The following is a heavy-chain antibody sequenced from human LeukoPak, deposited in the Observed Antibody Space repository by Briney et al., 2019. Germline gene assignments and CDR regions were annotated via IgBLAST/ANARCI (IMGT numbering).Heavy chain of an antibody. CDR1: EYTFTSYD. J-gene: IGHJ4*02. CDR2: MNPTTGNT. D-gene: IGHD3-10*01. CDR3: ARLSQTPDYYGAGRYYHLAY. V-gene: IGHV1-8*01. Sequence: GASVKVSCKASEYTFTSYDINWVRQAPGQGLEWMGWMNPTTGNTGYAQKFQGRVTMTRDTSKNTAYMELRSLGSEDTAVYFYARLSQTPDYYGAGRYYHLAYWGQGTRVIVSS.